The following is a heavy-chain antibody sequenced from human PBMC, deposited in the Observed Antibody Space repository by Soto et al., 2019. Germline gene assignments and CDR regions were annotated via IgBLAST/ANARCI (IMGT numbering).Heavy chain of an antibody. V-gene: IGHV3-30*18. CDR1: GFTFSSYG. Sequence: GGSLRLSCAASGFTFSSYGMHWVRQAPGKGLEWVAVISYDGSNKYYADSVKGRFTISRDNSKNTLYLQMNSLRAEDTAVYYCAKDRRNGPEGYDFDYWGQGTLVTVSS. CDR2: ISYDGSNK. J-gene: IGHJ4*02. CDR3: AKDRRNGPEGYDFDY. D-gene: IGHD3-22*01.